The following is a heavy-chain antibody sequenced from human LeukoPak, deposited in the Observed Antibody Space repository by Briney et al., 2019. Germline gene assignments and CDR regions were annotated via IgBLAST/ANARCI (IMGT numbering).Heavy chain of an antibody. D-gene: IGHD3-10*01. Sequence: GGSLRLSCAASGFTFSSYAMSWVRQAPGKGLEWLSIISGSGLNAYYADSVKGRFTISRDNSKSTLFLQMNSLRAEDTALYYCARSRGGSGSYYDPVDYWGQGTLVTVSS. J-gene: IGHJ4*02. V-gene: IGHV3-23*01. CDR1: GFTFSSYA. CDR3: ARSRGGSGSYYDPVDY. CDR2: ISGSGLNA.